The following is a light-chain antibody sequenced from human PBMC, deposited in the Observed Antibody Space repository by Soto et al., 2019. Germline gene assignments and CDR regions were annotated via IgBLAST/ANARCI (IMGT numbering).Light chain of an antibody. Sequence: QSALTQPASVSGSPGQSVTISCTGTSSDVGAYDFVSWYQQHPGKAPKVMIYDVSKRPSGVPDRFSGSKSGNTASLTISGLQAEDEADYYCCSYAGSYTWVFGGGTKLTVL. V-gene: IGLV2-11*01. CDR1: SSDVGAYDF. CDR2: DVS. J-gene: IGLJ3*02. CDR3: CSYAGSYTWV.